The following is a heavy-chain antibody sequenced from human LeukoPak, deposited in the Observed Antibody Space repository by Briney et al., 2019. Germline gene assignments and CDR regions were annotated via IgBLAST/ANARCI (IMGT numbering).Heavy chain of an antibody. V-gene: IGHV4-39*07. CDR3: ASRRLLGPLDY. D-gene: IGHD6-25*01. J-gene: IGHJ4*02. CDR2: IYYSGST. CDR1: GGSISSSSYY. Sequence: ASETLSLTCTVSGGSISSSSYYWGWIRQPPGKGLEWIGSIYYSGSTYYNPSLKSRVTISVDTSKNQFSLKLSSVTAADTAVYYCASRRLLGPLDYWGQGTLVTVSS.